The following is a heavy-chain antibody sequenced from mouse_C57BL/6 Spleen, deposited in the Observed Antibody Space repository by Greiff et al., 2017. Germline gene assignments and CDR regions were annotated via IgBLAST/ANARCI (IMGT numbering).Heavy chain of an antibody. J-gene: IGHJ3*01. CDR1: GYTFTSYW. Sequence: QFQLQQPGAELVKPGASVKLSCKASGYTFTSYWMQWVEQRPGQGLEWIGEIDPSDSYTNYTQKFKGKATLTVDTSSSTAYMQLSRLTSEDSAVYYCARGPHYYYGSSYIADWGQGTLVTVSA. D-gene: IGHD1-1*01. CDR3: ARGPHYYYGSSYIAD. CDR2: IDPSDSYT. V-gene: IGHV1-50*01.